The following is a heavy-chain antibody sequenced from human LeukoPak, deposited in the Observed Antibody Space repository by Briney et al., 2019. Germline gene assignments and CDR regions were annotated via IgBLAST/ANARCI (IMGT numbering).Heavy chain of an antibody. J-gene: IGHJ4*02. CDR3: ARDRMDTGTYFDY. D-gene: IGHD5-18*01. CDR1: GYTFTTYG. CDR2: ISTYNGNT. V-gene: IGHV1-18*01. Sequence: ASVKVSCRSSGYTFTTYGITWVRQAPGQGLEWMGWISTYNGNTNYAQKLQGRVTMTTDTSTSTDYMELRSMRSDDTAMYYCARDRMDTGTYFDYWGQGTLVTVSS.